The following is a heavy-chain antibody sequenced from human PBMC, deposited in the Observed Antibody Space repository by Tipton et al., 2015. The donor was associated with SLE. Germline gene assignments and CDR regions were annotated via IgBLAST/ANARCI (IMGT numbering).Heavy chain of an antibody. Sequence: SLRLSCVVSGVTVNSHYMTWVRQTPERGLEWLSNIYSGGNTFYADSVKGRFTISRDISKNTLYLQMNNMRVDDTALYYCARGGTAGTTTHFAYWGQGTPVTVSS. CDR3: ARGGTAGTTTHFAY. J-gene: IGHJ4*02. V-gene: IGHV3-53*01. D-gene: IGHD1-1*01. CDR2: IYSGGNT. CDR1: GVTVNSHY.